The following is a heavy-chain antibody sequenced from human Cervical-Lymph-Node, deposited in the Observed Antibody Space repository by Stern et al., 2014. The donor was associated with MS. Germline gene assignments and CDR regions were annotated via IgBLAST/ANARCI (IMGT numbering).Heavy chain of an antibody. J-gene: IGHJ5*02. V-gene: IGHV5-51*01. CDR2: VYPGDSDT. CDR1: GYSFTSYW. CDR3: ARQSSTGWSAFDP. Sequence: EVQLLESGAEMKKPGESLKISCKASGYSFTSYWIAWVRQMPGKGLEWMGIVYPGDSDTRYNWAFQGQITISADKSTNTAYLQWNSLQASDSGIYYCARQSSTGWSAFDPWGQGTPVTVSS. D-gene: IGHD6-19*01.